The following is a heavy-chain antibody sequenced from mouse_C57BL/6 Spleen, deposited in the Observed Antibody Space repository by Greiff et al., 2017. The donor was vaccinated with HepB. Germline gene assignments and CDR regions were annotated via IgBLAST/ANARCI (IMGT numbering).Heavy chain of an antibody. CDR1: GYSITSGYY. CDR2: ISYDGRN. V-gene: IGHV3-6*01. J-gene: IGHJ4*01. Sequence: EVKLQESGPGLVKPSQSLSLTCSVTGYSITSGYYWNWIRQFPGNKLEWMGYISYDGRNNYNPSLKNRISITRDTSKNQFFLKLNSVTTEDTATYYCASPVYYGNYGAMDYWGQGTSVTVSS. D-gene: IGHD2-1*01. CDR3: ASPVYYGNYGAMDY.